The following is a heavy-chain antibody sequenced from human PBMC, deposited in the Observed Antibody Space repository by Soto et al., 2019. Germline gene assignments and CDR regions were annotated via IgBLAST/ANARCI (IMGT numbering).Heavy chain of an antibody. J-gene: IGHJ1*01. CDR3: ANEEWEVDGAADIQH. Sequence: QVQLVESGGGVVQPGRSLRLSCVGSGFNFRTYGMPWVRQAPGKGLEWVAVISDDGRNIHYGDSVKGRFTVSRDNSKNTMFLQMNSLRVQDTALYFCANEEWEVDGAADIQHWGQGALVIVSS. CDR2: ISDDGRNI. D-gene: IGHD1-26*01. V-gene: IGHV3-30*18. CDR1: GFNFRTYG.